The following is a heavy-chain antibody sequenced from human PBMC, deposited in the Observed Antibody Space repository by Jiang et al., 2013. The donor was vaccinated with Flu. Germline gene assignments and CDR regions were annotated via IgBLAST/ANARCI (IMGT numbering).Heavy chain of an antibody. CDR2: VDPEDGKP. D-gene: IGHD5-12*01. V-gene: IGHV1-69-2*01. CDR1: DYN. CDR3: ATDQKVSDIEATGPYNYYYVAF. J-gene: IGHJ6*03. Sequence: DYNLHWVANRTPRKRDVEWMGLVDPEDGKPVYAERFQGRVVLTADTSTDTAYMELSSLRSEDTAVYYCATDQKVSDIEATGPYNYYYVAFWGKGTTVIVSS.